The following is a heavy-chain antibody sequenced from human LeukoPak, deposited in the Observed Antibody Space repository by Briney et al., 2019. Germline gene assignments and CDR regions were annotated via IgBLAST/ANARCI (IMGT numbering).Heavy chain of an antibody. D-gene: IGHD3-22*01. CDR1: GFTVSSNY. CDR3: ARDISYYDSSPRGY. V-gene: IGHV3-74*01. J-gene: IGHJ4*02. CDR2: INSDGSST. Sequence: GGSLRLSCAASGFTVSSNYMSWVRQAPGKGLVWVSRINSDGSSTSYADSVKGRFTISRDNAKNTLYLQMNSLRAEDTAVYYCARDISYYDSSPRGYWGQGTLVTVSS.